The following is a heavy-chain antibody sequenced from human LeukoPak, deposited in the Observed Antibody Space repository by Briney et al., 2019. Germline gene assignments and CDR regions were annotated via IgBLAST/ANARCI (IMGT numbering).Heavy chain of an antibody. CDR2: MNPSSGNT. CDR3: AIDYGDYYGIFDY. Sequence: GASVKVSCKASGYTFTSYDINWVRQATGQGLEWMGWMNPSSGNTGYAQKFQGRVTMTRNTSISTAYMELSSLRSEDTAVYYCAIDYGDYYGIFDYWGQGTLVTVSS. CDR1: GYTFTSYD. J-gene: IGHJ4*02. V-gene: IGHV1-8*01. D-gene: IGHD4-17*01.